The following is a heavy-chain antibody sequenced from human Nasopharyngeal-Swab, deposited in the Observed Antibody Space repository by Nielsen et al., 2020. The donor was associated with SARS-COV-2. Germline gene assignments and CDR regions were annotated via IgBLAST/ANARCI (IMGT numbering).Heavy chain of an antibody. CDR2: IKQDGSEK. D-gene: IGHD3-10*01. J-gene: IGHJ6*02. Sequence: GGSLRLSCAASGFTFSSHWMSWVRQAPGQGLEWVANIKQDGSEKYYVDSVKGRFTISRDNAKNSLYLKMNSLRAEDTAVYYCARDSYGSGSDYYYYGMDVWGQGTTVTVSS. V-gene: IGHV3-7*01. CDR1: GFTFSSHW. CDR3: ARDSYGSGSDYYYYGMDV.